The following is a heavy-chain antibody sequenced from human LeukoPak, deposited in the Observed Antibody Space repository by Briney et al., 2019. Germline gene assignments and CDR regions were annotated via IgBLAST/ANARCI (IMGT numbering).Heavy chain of an antibody. J-gene: IGHJ4*02. CDR1: GGSISSSY. D-gene: IGHD2-8*01. Sequence: PSETLSLTCTVSGGSISSSYWSWIRQPPGKGLEWIAYIYYSGSTNYNPSLKSRATISIDTSKNQFSLNLTSVTAADTAVYYCGPLDPNGRNCFDYWGQGTLVTVSS. CDR3: GPLDPNGRNCFDY. V-gene: IGHV4-59*01. CDR2: IYYSGST.